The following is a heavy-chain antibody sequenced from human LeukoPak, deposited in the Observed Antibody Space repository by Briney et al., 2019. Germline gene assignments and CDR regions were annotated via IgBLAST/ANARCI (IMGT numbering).Heavy chain of an antibody. Sequence: MPSETLSLTCAIYGGSFSGFYWSWIRQPPGTGLEWIGEVNLSGGAFYNPSLKSRVTISLDTSKQQFFPKLRSVAAADTAHYYCASGVGYLFPTNWGQGTLVTVSS. V-gene: IGHV4-34*01. CDR3: ASGVGYLFPTN. J-gene: IGHJ4*02. D-gene: IGHD5-18*01. CDR1: GGSFSGFY. CDR2: VNLSGGA.